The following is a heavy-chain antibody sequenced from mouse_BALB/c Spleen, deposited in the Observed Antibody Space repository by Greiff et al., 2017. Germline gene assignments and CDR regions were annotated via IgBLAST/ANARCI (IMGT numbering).Heavy chain of an antibody. V-gene: IGHV5-17*02. J-gene: IGHJ1*01. CDR3: ARITTVVDYWYFDV. CDR1: GFTFSSFG. D-gene: IGHD1-1*01. Sequence: EVHLVESGGGLVQPGGSRKLSCAASGFTFSSFGMHWVRQAPEKGLEWVAYISSGSSTIYYADTVKGRFTISRDNPKNTLFLQMTSLRSEDTAMYYCARITTVVDYWYFDVWGAGTTVTVSS. CDR2: ISSGSSTI.